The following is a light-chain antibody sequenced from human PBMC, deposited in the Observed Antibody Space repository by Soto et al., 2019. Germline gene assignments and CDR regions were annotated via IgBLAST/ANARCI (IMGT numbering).Light chain of an antibody. CDR1: SSDLGAYKY. V-gene: IGLV2-14*03. CDR2: EVS. CDR3: SSYTNTSTLV. Sequence: QSALTQPASVSGSPGQSITISCAGTSSDLGAYKYVSWYQQHPDKAPKLILYEVSRRPSGVSNRFSGSKSGNTASLTISGLLAEDEADYSCSSYTNTSTLVLGTGTKV. J-gene: IGLJ1*01.